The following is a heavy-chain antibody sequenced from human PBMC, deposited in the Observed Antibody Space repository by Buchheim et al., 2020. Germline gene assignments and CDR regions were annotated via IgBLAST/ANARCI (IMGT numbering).Heavy chain of an antibody. CDR3: ANLPISAAANY. CDR2: ISYDGSNK. Sequence: VQLVESGGNVVQPGRSLRLSCAASEFTFSSYGMHWVRQAPGKGLERVALISYDGSNKFYADSVKGRFTISRANFKNPLYLQMNSLRAEDTAVYYCANLPISAAANYWGQGTL. D-gene: IGHD6-13*01. CDR1: EFTFSSYG. V-gene: IGHV3-30*18. J-gene: IGHJ4*02.